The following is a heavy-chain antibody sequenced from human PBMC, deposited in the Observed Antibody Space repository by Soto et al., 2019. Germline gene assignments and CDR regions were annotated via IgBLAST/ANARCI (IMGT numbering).Heavy chain of an antibody. Sequence: TSETKSLTCTVSGGYISSSSYYWGWISKPPGKGLEWIGSIYYSGSTYYNPSLKSRVTISVDTSKNQFSLKLSSVTAADTAVYYCARQGDIVLMVYAPIDYWGQGTLVTVSS. CDR2: IYYSGST. J-gene: IGHJ4*02. CDR1: GGYISSSSYY. D-gene: IGHD2-8*01. CDR3: ARQGDIVLMVYAPIDY. V-gene: IGHV4-39*01.